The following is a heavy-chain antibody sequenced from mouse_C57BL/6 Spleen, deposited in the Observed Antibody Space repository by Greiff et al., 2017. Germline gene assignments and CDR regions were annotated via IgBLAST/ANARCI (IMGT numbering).Heavy chain of an antibody. J-gene: IGHJ2*01. CDR3: ARRYYGSRDFDY. CDR2: INPNNGGT. D-gene: IGHD1-1*01. CDR1: GYTFTDYN. Sequence: VQLQQSGPELVKPGASVKMSCKASGYTFTDYNMHWVKQSHGKSLEWIGYINPNNGGTSSNQKFKGKATLTVNKASSTAYMELRSLTSEDSAVYYCARRYYGSRDFDYWGQGTTLTVSS. V-gene: IGHV1-22*01.